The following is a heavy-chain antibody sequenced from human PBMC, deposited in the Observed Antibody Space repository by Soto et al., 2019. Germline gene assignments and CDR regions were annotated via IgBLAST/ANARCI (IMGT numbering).Heavy chain of an antibody. D-gene: IGHD1-26*01. Sequence: QVQLVESGGGVVQPGRSLRLSCAASGFTFSSYGMHWVRQAPGKGLEWVAVTSYDGSYKYYADSVKGRFTISRDNSKNTLYLQMNSLRAEETAVYYCAKETPYSGSPHFDYWGQGTLVTVSS. CDR1: GFTFSSYG. CDR2: TSYDGSYK. J-gene: IGHJ4*02. CDR3: AKETPYSGSPHFDY. V-gene: IGHV3-30*18.